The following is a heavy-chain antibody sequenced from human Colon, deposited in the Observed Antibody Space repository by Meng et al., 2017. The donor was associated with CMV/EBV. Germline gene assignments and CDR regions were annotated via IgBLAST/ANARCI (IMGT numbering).Heavy chain of an antibody. CDR3: VRGSNSSLDP. CDR1: GFSFKAYP. V-gene: IGHV3-30*03. CDR2: VSHDGKNK. D-gene: IGHD4-11*01. Sequence: GGSLRLSCAASGFSFKAYPIHWVRQAPGKGLEWVAIVSHDGKNKNYAESVKGRFTISRDNSQNTVNLHMNSLRGDDTALYYCVRGSNSSLDPRGQGILVTVSS. J-gene: IGHJ5*02.